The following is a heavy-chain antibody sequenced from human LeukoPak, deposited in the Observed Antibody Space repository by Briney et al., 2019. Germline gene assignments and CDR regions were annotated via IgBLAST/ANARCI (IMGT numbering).Heavy chain of an antibody. Sequence: ASVKVSCKSSGYTFTKSDYIHWVRQAPGQVLECMGIINPSDGTTFYAQKFHVRVTLTRDTSTNTVFMEPSSLRSDDTAVFYCARGPTDMDFGYWGQGSLVTVSS. CDR1: GYTFTKSDY. J-gene: IGHJ4*02. CDR3: ARGPTDMDFGY. V-gene: IGHV1-46*01. CDR2: INPSDGTT.